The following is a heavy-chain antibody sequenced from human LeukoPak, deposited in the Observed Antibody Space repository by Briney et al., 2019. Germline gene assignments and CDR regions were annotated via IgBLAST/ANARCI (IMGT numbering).Heavy chain of an antibody. D-gene: IGHD3-10*01. Sequence: SETLSLTCTVSGGSISSYYWSWIRQPPGKGLEWIGYIYYSGSTNYIPSLKSRVTISVDTSKNQFSLQLNSVTPEDTAVYYCARVVVPHYAFDIWGQGTMVTVSS. CDR3: ARVVVPHYAFDI. V-gene: IGHV4-59*12. CDR2: IYYSGST. J-gene: IGHJ3*02. CDR1: GGSISSYY.